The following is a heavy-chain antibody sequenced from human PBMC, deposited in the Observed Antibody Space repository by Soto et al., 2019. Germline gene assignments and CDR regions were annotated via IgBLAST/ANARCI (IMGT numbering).Heavy chain of an antibody. V-gene: IGHV3-48*02. Sequence: EVQLVDSGGGLVQPGGSLRLSCAASEFTFSSYSMNWVRQAPGKGLEWVSYISSSSSTIYYADSVKGRFTISRDNAKNSLYLQMNSLRYENTPVYYSGRYGNYARLDAFDIWGQGTMVTVSS. CDR1: EFTFSSYS. CDR3: GRYGNYARLDAFDI. D-gene: IGHD4-17*01. CDR2: ISSSSSTI. J-gene: IGHJ3*02.